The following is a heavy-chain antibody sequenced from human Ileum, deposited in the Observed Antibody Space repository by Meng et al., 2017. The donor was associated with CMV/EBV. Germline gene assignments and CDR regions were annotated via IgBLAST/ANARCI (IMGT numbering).Heavy chain of an antibody. CDR2: VSAKNGET. CDR3: ARAGAEVTRSFDL. V-gene: IGHV1-18*01. Sequence: SCKSFGYMFAIYGVTWVRQAPGQGLEWMGWVSAKNGETNYGQNFQGRVTVTRDTSTNTAYMELRSLRSDDSAVYYCARAGAEVTRSFDLWGQGTLV. J-gene: IGHJ4*02. D-gene: IGHD2-21*02. CDR1: GYMFAIYG.